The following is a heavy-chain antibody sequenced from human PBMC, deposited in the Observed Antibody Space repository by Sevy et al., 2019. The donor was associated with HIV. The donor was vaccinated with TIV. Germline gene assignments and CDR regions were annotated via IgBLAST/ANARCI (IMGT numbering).Heavy chain of an antibody. CDR1: GGSLNTYG. D-gene: IGHD7-27*01. CDR3: GRDNWGSIDY. V-gene: IGHV4-59*01. CDR2: AYYNGGT. J-gene: IGHJ4*02. Sequence: SETLSLTCTVSGGSLNTYGWSWIRQPPGKGLEWIEYAYYNGGTNYNPSLKSRLTILVGTSERQFSLQLSSVTPADTAVYYCGRDNWGSIDYWGQGVLVTVSS.